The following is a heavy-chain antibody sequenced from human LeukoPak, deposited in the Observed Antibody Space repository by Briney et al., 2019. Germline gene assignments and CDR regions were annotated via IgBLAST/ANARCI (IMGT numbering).Heavy chain of an antibody. CDR2: ISSNGGNT. CDR1: VFTFSSYA. V-gene: IGHV3-64D*06. CDR3: VKERSSGWYDFDY. Sequence: GRSLSLSCSASVFTFSSYAMHCVRQAPGKGLEYVTGISSNGGNTYYADSVKGRFTISRDNSKNTLYLQMSSLRGEDTAVYYCVKERSSGWYDFDYWGQGTLVTVSS. D-gene: IGHD6-19*01. J-gene: IGHJ4*02.